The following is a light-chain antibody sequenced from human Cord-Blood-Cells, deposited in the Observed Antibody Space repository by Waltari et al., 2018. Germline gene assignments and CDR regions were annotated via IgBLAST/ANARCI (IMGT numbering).Light chain of an antibody. CDR1: QSISSW. CDR3: QQYNSYSPYT. CDR2: KAS. V-gene: IGKV1-5*03. Sequence: DIQMTQSPSTLSASVGDSVTLTCRASQSISSWLAWYQQKPGKAPKLLIYKASSLESGVPSRFSGSGSGTEFTLTISSLQPDDFATYYCQQYNSYSPYTFGQGTKLEIK. J-gene: IGKJ2*01.